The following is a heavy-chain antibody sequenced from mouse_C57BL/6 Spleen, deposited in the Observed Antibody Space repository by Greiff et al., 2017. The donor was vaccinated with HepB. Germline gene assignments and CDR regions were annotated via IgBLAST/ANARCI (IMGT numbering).Heavy chain of an antibody. V-gene: IGHV1-22*01. CDR3: APIYYDYDWFAY. D-gene: IGHD2-4*01. Sequence: VQLQQSGPELVKPGASVKMSCKASGYTFTDYNMHWVKQSHGKSLEWIGYINPNNGGTSYNQKFKGKATLTVNKSSSTAYMELRSLTSEDSAVYYCAPIYYDYDWFAYWGQGTLVTVSA. CDR2: INPNNGGT. J-gene: IGHJ3*01. CDR1: GYTFTDYN.